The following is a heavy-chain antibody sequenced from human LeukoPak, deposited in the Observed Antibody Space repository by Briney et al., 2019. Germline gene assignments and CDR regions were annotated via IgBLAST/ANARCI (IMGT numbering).Heavy chain of an antibody. D-gene: IGHD5-18*01. Sequence: GGSLRLSCAASGFTFSNYAMSWVRQAPGKGLEWVSAISGSGDSTYYGDSVKGRFTISRDNSKNTLFLQMNSLRGEDTAVYYCAKVAAAMVTNFDYWGQGTLVTVSS. CDR1: GFTFSNYA. CDR3: AKVAAAMVTNFDY. J-gene: IGHJ4*02. CDR2: ISGSGDST. V-gene: IGHV3-23*01.